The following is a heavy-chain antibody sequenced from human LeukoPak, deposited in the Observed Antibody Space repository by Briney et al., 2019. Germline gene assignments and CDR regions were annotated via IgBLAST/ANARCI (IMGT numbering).Heavy chain of an antibody. CDR2: ISGSGGST. CDR1: GFTFSSYA. Sequence: GGSLRLSCAASGFTFSSYAMSWVRQAPGKGLEWVSAISGSGGSTYYADSVKGRFTISRDNSKNTLYLQMNSLRAEDTAVYYCAKEGVLLWFGELSHYYYGMDVWGQGTTVTVSS. D-gene: IGHD3-10*01. V-gene: IGHV3-23*01. CDR3: AKEGVLLWFGELSHYYYGMDV. J-gene: IGHJ6*02.